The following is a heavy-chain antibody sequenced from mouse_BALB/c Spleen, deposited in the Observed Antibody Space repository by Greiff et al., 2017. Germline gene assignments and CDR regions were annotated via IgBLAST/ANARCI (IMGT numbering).Heavy chain of an antibody. CDR1: GFTFSSYT. CDR3: TRADAVFIGDMDY. V-gene: IGHV5-6-4*01. J-gene: IGHJ4*01. Sequence: EVKLMESGGGLVKPGGSLKLSCAASGFTFSSYTMSWVRQTPEKRLEWVATISSGGSYTYYPDSVKVRFTISRDNAKNTLYLQMSSLKSEDTAMYYCTRADAVFIGDMDYWGQGTSVTVSS. D-gene: IGHD1-1*01. CDR2: ISSGGSYT.